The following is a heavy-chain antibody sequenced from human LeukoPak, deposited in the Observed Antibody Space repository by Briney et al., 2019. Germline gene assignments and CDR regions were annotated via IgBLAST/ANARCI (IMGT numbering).Heavy chain of an antibody. CDR3: ARLFGEVTIYDY. CDR2: INQHGSQI. D-gene: IGHD3-10*01. CDR1: GFTFSNSW. V-gene: IGHV3-7*01. J-gene: IGHJ4*02. Sequence: GGSLRLSCAASGFTFSNSWMSWVRQAPGRGLEWVASINQHGSQIHYVDSVKGRFTISRDNAMNSLYLEMSSLRAEDTAEYYCARLFGEVTIYDYWGQGTLVTVSS.